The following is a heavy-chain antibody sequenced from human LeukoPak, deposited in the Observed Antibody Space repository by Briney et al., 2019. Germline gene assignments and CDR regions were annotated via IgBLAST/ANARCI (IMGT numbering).Heavy chain of an antibody. Sequence: GESLRISCKGSGYSFTSYWISWVRQMPGKGLEWMGRIDPSDSYTNYSPSSQGHVTISADKSISTAYLRWSSLKASDTAMYYCARHEAYYDILTATYYYYGMDVWGKGTTVTVSS. CDR1: GYSFTSYW. V-gene: IGHV5-10-1*01. CDR3: ARHEAYYDILTATYYYYGMDV. CDR2: IDPSDSYT. J-gene: IGHJ6*04. D-gene: IGHD3-9*01.